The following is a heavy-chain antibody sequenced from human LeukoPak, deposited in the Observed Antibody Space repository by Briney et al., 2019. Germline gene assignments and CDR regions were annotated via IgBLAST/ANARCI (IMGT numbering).Heavy chain of an antibody. V-gene: IGHV1-46*01. Sequence: ASVKVSCKASGYTFTSNFMHWVRQAPGQGLEWMGIINPSGDNTWYAQKFQGRVTMTRDMATSTDYMEVSSLRSEDTAVYYCARDNSVGDSAWWFDPWGQGTLVTVSS. CDR2: INPSGDNT. CDR3: ARDNSVGDSAWWFDP. J-gene: IGHJ5*02. D-gene: IGHD5-12*01. CDR1: GYTFTSNF.